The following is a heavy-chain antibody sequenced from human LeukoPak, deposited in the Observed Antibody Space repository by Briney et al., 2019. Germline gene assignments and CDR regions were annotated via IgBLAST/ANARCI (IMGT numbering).Heavy chain of an antibody. J-gene: IGHJ3*02. V-gene: IGHV3-7*01. Sequence: GGSLRPSCAASGFTFSSYWMSWVRQAPGKGLEWVANIKQDGSQIYYVDSLKGRFTFSRDNAKNSLFLQVNSLRAEDTAVYYCARGGEINAFDIWGQGTMVTVS. D-gene: IGHD3-10*01. CDR3: ARGGEINAFDI. CDR1: GFTFSSYW. CDR2: IKQDGSQI.